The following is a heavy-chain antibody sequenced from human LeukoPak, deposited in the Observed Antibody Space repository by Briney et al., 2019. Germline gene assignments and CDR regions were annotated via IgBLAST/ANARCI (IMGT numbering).Heavy chain of an antibody. Sequence: GGSLRLSCAASGFTFSNYWMHWVRRVPGKGLVWVSRINDDGSATFYADSVKGRFTISRDNAKNTLFLQINSLRAEDTAVYYCAREILAPGKTHDYWGQGTLVTVSS. CDR3: AREILAPGKTHDY. V-gene: IGHV3-74*01. CDR1: GFTFSNYW. CDR2: INDDGSAT. J-gene: IGHJ4*02.